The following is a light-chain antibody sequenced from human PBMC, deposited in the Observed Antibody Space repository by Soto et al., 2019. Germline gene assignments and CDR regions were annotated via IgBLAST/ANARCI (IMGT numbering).Light chain of an antibody. J-gene: IGKJ2*01. CDR1: QSVSSY. Sequence: EIVLTQSPATLSLSPGERATLSCRASQSVSSYLAWYQQKPGQAPRLLIYDASNRATGIPARFSGSGSGTDFTLTISSLEPADFSVYYCQQRRNWPPGTFGQGTKLEIK. V-gene: IGKV3-11*01. CDR3: QQRRNWPPGT. CDR2: DAS.